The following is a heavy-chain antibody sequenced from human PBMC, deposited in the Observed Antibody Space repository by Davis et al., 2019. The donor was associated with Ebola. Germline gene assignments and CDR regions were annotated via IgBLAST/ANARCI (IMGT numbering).Heavy chain of an antibody. D-gene: IGHD6-13*01. V-gene: IGHV1-46*01. CDR3: AADRGYSSSWTPGWFDP. Sequence: ASVKVSCKASGYTFTSYYMHWVRQAPGQGLEWMGIINPSGGSTSYAQKFQERVTITRDMSTSTAYMELSSLRSEDTAVYYCAADRGYSSSWTPGWFDPWGQGTLVTVSS. CDR1: GYTFTSYY. CDR2: INPSGGST. J-gene: IGHJ5*02.